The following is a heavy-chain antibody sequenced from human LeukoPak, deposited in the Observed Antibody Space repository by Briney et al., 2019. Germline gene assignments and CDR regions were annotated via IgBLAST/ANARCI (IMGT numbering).Heavy chain of an antibody. D-gene: IGHD6-6*01. CDR1: GGSFSGYY. Sequence: PSETLSLTCAVYGGSFSGYYWSWIRQPPGKGLEWIGSIYYSGSTYYNPSLKSRVTISVDTSKNQFSLKLSSVTAADTAVYYCARRIAARLGAFDIWGQGTMVTVSS. CDR2: IYYSGST. V-gene: IGHV4-34*01. J-gene: IGHJ3*02. CDR3: ARRIAARLGAFDI.